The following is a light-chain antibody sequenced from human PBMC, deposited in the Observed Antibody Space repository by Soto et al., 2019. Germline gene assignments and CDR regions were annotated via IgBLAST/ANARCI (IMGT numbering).Light chain of an antibody. CDR3: QQDDSYSPYT. Sequence: DIQMTQFPPTLSASIGDRVTITCRASQTISSSLAWYQQKPGKAPKLLIYKASTLETGVPSRFSGSGSGTEFNLTIRSLQPDDFATYYCQQDDSYSPYTFGQGTRLEIK. CDR1: QTISSS. V-gene: IGKV1-5*03. J-gene: IGKJ2*01. CDR2: KAS.